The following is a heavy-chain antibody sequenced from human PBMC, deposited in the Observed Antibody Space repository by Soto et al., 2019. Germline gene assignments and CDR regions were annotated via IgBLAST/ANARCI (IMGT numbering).Heavy chain of an antibody. V-gene: IGHV4-30-2*01. CDR1: GGSISSGGYS. CDR3: ARGQVVAAQH. J-gene: IGHJ4*02. D-gene: IGHD2-15*01. CDR2: IYHSGST. Sequence: QLQLQESGSGLVKPSQTLSLTCAVSGGSISSGGYSWSWIRQPPGKGLEWIGYIYHSGSTYYNPSIQSRVTTSIDRSKTQTSQKLSSVTAADTAVYYCARGQVVAAQHWGQGTLVTVSS.